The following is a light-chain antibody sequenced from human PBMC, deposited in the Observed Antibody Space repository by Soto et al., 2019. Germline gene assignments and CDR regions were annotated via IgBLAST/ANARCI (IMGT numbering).Light chain of an antibody. CDR2: DAS. V-gene: IGKV3-11*01. J-gene: IGKJ4*01. Sequence: EIVLTQSPATLSLSPGDRATLSCRASQSVGSYLAWYQQKTGQAPRLLIYDASNRATGIPARFSGSGSGTDFPLTITSLAPEDFAVYYCQHRSNWPSTFGGGTKVEIK. CDR3: QHRSNWPST. CDR1: QSVGSY.